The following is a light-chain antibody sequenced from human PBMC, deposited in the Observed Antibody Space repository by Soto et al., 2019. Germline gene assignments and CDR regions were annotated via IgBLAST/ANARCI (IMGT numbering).Light chain of an antibody. V-gene: IGKV1-5*01. CDR1: QSISSW. CDR3: QQYSSYSRT. CDR2: DAS. Sequence: DIQMTQSPSTLGASVSDRVTITCRASQSISSWLAWYQQKPGKAPKVLIYDASSLESGVPSRFSGSGSGTEFTLTISSLQPDDFATYFCQQYSSYSRTFGQGTKVDIQ. J-gene: IGKJ1*01.